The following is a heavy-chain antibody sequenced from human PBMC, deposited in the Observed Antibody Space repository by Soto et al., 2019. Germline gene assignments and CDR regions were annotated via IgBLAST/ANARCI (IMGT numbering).Heavy chain of an antibody. CDR2: IIPNFGTS. CDR3: ASDRGYSSSWYSRYFVY. J-gene: IGHJ4*02. CDR1: GGTFSSYA. Sequence: QVQLVQSGAEVKKPGSSLKVSCKTSGGTFSSYAISWVRPSAGQGLEWMGGIIPNFGTSNYAQKFQGRVTITADGSAKTGHLELSSVRSSDTAVYYCASDRGYSSSWYSRYFVYWCQGTLVTVAS. D-gene: IGHD6-13*01. V-gene: IGHV1-69*12.